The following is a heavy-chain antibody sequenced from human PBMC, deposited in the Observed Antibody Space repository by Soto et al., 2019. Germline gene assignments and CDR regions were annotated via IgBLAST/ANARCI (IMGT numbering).Heavy chain of an antibody. CDR2: ISSSRSYI. CDR1: GFTFSSYA. Sequence: EVQLLESGGGLVQPGGSLRLSCAASGFTFSSYAMSWVRQAPGKGLEWVSTISSSRSYIYYADSVKGRFTISRDNGKTSLYLKMNGLRAEDTAVYYCARDYVWGSQPGDYWGQGTLVTVSS. J-gene: IGHJ4*02. CDR3: ARDYVWGSQPGDY. V-gene: IGHV3-21*01. D-gene: IGHD3-16*01.